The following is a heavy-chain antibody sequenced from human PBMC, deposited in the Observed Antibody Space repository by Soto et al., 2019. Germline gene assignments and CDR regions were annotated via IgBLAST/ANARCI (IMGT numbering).Heavy chain of an antibody. J-gene: IGHJ4*01. CDR3: ARAFCTNGVCYYFFDY. CDR2: IYNNGSYR. D-gene: IGHD2-8*01. Sequence: GGSLRLSCAASGFTFSSYSMNWVRQAPGKGVEWVAFIYNNGSYRYYVDAVKGRFTISRDNSKSTLYLQMSSLRAEDTAVYYCARAFCTNGVCYYFFDYWGHGTLVTVS. CDR1: GFTFSSYS. V-gene: IGHV3-21*01.